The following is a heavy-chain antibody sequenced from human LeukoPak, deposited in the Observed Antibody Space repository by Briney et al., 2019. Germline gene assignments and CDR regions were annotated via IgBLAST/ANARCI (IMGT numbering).Heavy chain of an antibody. CDR3: ARDTTSGWSFDY. J-gene: IGHJ4*02. V-gene: IGHV3-64*02. CDR2: ILGNGDSS. Sequence: GGSLRLSCTASGFTLSSYPMHWVRQAPGKGLEYVSAILGNGDSSFYADSVKGRFTISRDHSKNTLYLQMGSLRADDMAVYYCARDTTSGWSFDYWGQGTQVTVSS. CDR1: GFTLSSYP. D-gene: IGHD6-19*01.